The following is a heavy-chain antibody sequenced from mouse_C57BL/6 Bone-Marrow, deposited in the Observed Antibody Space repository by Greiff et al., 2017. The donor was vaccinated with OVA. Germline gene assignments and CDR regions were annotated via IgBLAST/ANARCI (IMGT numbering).Heavy chain of an antibody. CDR1: GYTFTDYE. D-gene: IGHD1-1*01. J-gene: IGHJ2*01. V-gene: IGHV1-15*01. Sequence: QVQLQQSGAELVRPGASVTLSCKASGYTFTDYEMHWVKQTPVHGLEWIGAIDPETGGTAYNQKFKGKAILTADKSSSTAYMELRSLTSEDSAVYYGTRGAAVVATPFDYWGQGTTLTVSS. CDR3: TRGAAVVATPFDY. CDR2: IDPETGGT.